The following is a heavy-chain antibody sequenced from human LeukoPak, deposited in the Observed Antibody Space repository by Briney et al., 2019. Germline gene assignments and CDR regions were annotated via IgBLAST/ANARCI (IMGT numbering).Heavy chain of an antibody. CDR3: ARDQGGGTFDI. J-gene: IGHJ3*02. CDR2: ISGDSNTM. Sequence: GGSLRLSCAASGFTFSSYYMNWVRQAPGKGLEWVSYISGDSNTMYYADSVKGRFTISRDNAKNSLYLQLHSLRAEDTAVYYCARDQGGGTFDIWGQGTMVTVSS. D-gene: IGHD3-16*01. CDR1: GFTFSSYY. V-gene: IGHV3-48*01.